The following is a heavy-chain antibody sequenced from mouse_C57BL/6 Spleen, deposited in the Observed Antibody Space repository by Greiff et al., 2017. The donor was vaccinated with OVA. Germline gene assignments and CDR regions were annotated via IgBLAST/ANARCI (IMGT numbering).Heavy chain of an antibody. CDR1: GFTITDYY. D-gene: IGHD2-12*01. J-gene: IGHJ4*01. CDR3: ARGPYSGLAMDY. Sequence: VQLQQSGAELVKPGASVKLSCTASGFTITDYYMHWVKQRPEQGLEWIGRIDPEDGETKYTPKFQGKATMTADTSSNTAYLQLSSLTSEDTAVYYCARGPYSGLAMDYWGQGTSVTVSS. V-gene: IGHV14-2*01. CDR2: IDPEDGET.